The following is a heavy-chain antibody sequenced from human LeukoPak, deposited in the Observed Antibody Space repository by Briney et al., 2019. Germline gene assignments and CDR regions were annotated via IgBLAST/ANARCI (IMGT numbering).Heavy chain of an antibody. D-gene: IGHD3-10*01. CDR3: ARDRWDDSGSLDS. Sequence: SETLSLICAVSGGSISSSNWWSWVRQPPGKGLEWIGEILHSGSANYNPSLESRVTISMDKSKNQFSLRLNSVIAADTAVYYCARDRWDDSGSLDSWGQGTLVIVSS. V-gene: IGHV4-4*02. CDR1: GGSISSSNW. CDR2: ILHSGSA. J-gene: IGHJ4*02.